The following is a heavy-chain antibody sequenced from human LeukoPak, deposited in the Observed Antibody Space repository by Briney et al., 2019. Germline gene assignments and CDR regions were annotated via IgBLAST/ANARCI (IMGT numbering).Heavy chain of an antibody. Sequence: GGSLRLSCAASGFTFSNAWMSWGRQAAGKGLEWGGRIKSKTDVGQADSAATVKARFTISTDDSKNTLYLQMNSLKTEDTAVYYCTTDGEYSNYGAEAFDIWGQGTMVTVSS. CDR3: TTDGEYSNYGAEAFDI. CDR1: GFTFSNAW. D-gene: IGHD4-11*01. CDR2: IKSKTDVGQA. J-gene: IGHJ3*02. V-gene: IGHV3-15*01.